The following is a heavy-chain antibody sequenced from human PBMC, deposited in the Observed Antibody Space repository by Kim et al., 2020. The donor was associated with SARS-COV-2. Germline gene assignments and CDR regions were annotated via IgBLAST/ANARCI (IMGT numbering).Heavy chain of an antibody. Sequence: GGSLRLSCAASGFTFSDYYMSWIRQAPGKGLEWVSYISSSSSYTNYADSVKGRFTISRDNAKNSLYLQMNSLRAEDTAVYYCARTITYSSGWYGYWGQGTLGTASS. V-gene: IGHV3-11*03. J-gene: IGHJ4*02. CDR3: ARTITYSSGWYGY. D-gene: IGHD6-19*01. CDR1: GFTFSDYY. CDR2: ISSSSSYT.